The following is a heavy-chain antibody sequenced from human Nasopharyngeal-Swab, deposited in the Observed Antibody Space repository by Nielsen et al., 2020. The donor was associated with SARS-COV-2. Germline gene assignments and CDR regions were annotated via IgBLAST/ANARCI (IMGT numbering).Heavy chain of an antibody. Sequence: GGSLRLSCAASGFTFSGYDFHWVRQPPGKGLEWVAVISYDGSNKYYADSVKGRFTISRDNYKNTLYLQMNSLRAEDTAVYYCARDAYYYDKSGYYAATYYFDYWGQGTLVTVSS. V-gene: IGHV3-30*03. CDR3: ARDAYYYDKSGYYAATYYFDY. J-gene: IGHJ4*02. CDR1: GFTFSGYD. D-gene: IGHD3-22*01. CDR2: ISYDGSNK.